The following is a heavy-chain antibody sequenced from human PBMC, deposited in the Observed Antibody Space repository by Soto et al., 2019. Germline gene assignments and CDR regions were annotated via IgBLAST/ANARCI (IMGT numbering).Heavy chain of an antibody. J-gene: IGHJ4*02. V-gene: IGHV1-69*13. Sequence: GASVKVSCKASGGTFSSYAISWVRQAPGQGLEWMGGIIPIFGTANYAQKFQGRVTITADEPTSTAYMELSSLRSEDTAVYYCARVATYYYDSSGTTPFDYWGQGTLVTVSS. CDR1: GGTFSSYA. CDR2: IIPIFGTA. D-gene: IGHD3-22*01. CDR3: ARVATYYYDSSGTTPFDY.